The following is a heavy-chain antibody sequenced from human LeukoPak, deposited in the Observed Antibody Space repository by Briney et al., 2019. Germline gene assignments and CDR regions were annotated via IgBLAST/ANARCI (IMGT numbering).Heavy chain of an antibody. CDR2: INHSGST. CDR3: AVDRYSSGWYPY. Sequence: SETLSLTCAVYGGSFSGYYWSWIRQPPGKRLEWIGEINHSGSTNYNPSLKSRVTISVDTSKNQFSLKLSSVTAADTAVYYCAVDRYSSGWYPYWGQGTLVTVSS. CDR1: GGSFSGYY. J-gene: IGHJ4*02. D-gene: IGHD6-19*01. V-gene: IGHV4-34*01.